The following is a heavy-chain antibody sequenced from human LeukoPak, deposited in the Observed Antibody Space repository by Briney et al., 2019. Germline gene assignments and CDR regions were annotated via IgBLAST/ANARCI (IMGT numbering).Heavy chain of an antibody. V-gene: IGHV4-4*07. CDR2: IYTSGST. D-gene: IGHD2-2*01. J-gene: IGHJ5*02. CDR1: GGSISSYY. CDR3: ARDLYCSSTSCRANNWFDP. Sequence: SETLSLTCTVSGGSISSYYWSWLRQPAGKGLEWIGRIYTSGSTNYNPSLKTRVTISVDKFKNQFSLKLSSVTAADTAVYYCARDLYCSSTSCRANNWFDPWGQGTLVTVSS.